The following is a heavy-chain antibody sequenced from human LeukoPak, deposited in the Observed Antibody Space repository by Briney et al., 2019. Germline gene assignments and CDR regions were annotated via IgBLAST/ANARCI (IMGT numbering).Heavy chain of an antibody. V-gene: IGHV3-NL1*01. J-gene: IGHJ3*02. CDR3: ARVTYYYDSSGYGAFDI. CDR1: GSIFSDYG. Sequence: GGSLRLSCAASGSIFSDYGMHWVRQAPGKGLEWVSVIYSGGSTYYADSVKGRFTISRDNSKNTLYLQMNSLRAEDTAVYYCARVTYYYDSSGYGAFDIWGQGTMVTVSS. D-gene: IGHD3-22*01. CDR2: IYSGGST.